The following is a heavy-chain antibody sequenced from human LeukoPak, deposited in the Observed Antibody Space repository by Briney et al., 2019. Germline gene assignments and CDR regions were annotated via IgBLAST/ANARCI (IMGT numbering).Heavy chain of an antibody. CDR2: INHSGST. Sequence: PSETLSLTCAVYGGTISGYYWSWIRQPPGKGLEWIGEINHSGSTNYNPSLKSRVTVSVDTSKNQFSLNRISVTAADTAYYMDVWGKRTTVTGSS. J-gene: IGHJ6*03. CDR3: V. V-gene: IGHV4-34*08. CDR1: GGTISGYY.